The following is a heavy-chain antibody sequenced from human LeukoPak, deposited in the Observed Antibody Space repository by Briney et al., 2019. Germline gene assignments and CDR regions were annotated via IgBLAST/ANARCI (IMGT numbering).Heavy chain of an antibody. J-gene: IGHJ4*02. CDR3: AREYLGMGVLNY. CDR2: IYYSGNT. D-gene: IGHD3-10*01. CDR1: AGSISSDSYY. V-gene: IGHV4-39*07. Sequence: SETLSLTCTVSAGSISSDSYYWGWIRQPPGKGLEWIGTIYYSGNTYYNPSLKSRVTISVDTSKNQFSLRLTSVTAADTAIYYCAREYLGMGVLNYWGRGTLVTVSS.